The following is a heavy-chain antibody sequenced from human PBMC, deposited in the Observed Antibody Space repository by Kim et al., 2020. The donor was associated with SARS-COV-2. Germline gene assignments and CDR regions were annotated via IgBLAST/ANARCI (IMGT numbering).Heavy chain of an antibody. D-gene: IGHD3-22*01. Sequence: GGSLRLSCAASGFTFSSYSMNWVRQAPGKGLEWVSSISSSSSYIYYADSVKGRFTISRDNAKNSLYLQMNSLRAEDTAVYYCARDRILYYDSSGYYYDAFDVWGQGTMVNVSS. CDR2: ISSSSSYI. CDR3: ARDRILYYDSSGYYYDAFDV. V-gene: IGHV3-21*01. CDR1: GFTFSSYS. J-gene: IGHJ3*01.